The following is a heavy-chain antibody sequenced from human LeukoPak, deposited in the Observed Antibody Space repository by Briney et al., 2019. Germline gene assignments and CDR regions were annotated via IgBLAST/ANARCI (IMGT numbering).Heavy chain of an antibody. D-gene: IGHD3-10*01. J-gene: IGHJ4*02. CDR2: IIPIFGTA. Sequence: SVTVSCKASGGTFSSYAISWVRQAAGQGLEWMGGIIPIFGTANYAQKFQGRVTITADKSTSTAYMELSSLRSEDTAVYCCASGPVRGVIMHDLYDYWGQGTLVTVSS. V-gene: IGHV1-69*06. CDR1: GGTFSSYA. CDR3: ASGPVRGVIMHDLYDY.